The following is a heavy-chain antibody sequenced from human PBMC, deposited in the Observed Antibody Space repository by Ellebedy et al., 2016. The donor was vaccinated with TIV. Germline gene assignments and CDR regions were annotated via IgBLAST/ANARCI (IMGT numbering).Heavy chain of an antibody. CDR1: GFTFSNAW. J-gene: IGHJ6*02. Sequence: GESLKISCAASGFTFSNAWMNWVRQAPGKGLEWVGRIKSKTDGGTTDYAAPVKGRFTISRDDSKNTLYLQMNSLKTEDTAVYYCTTIHCSSTSCYDYYYYGMDVWGQGTTVTVSS. CDR3: TTIHCSSTSCYDYYYYGMDV. CDR2: IKSKTDGGTT. V-gene: IGHV3-15*07. D-gene: IGHD2-2*01.